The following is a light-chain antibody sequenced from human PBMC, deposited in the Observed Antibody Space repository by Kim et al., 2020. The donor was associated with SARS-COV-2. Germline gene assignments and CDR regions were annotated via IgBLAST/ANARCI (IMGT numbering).Light chain of an antibody. CDR3: QHFGSSPPRYS. V-gene: IGKV3-20*01. Sequence: PGKSANLSCKDSQSVRSSYIAGYQQKPGQAPRLLIYGASNRATGISDRFSGGGSGTDFALTISRLEPEDFAVYYCQHFGSSPPRYSFGQGTKLEI. CDR1: QSVRSSY. CDR2: GAS. J-gene: IGKJ2*03.